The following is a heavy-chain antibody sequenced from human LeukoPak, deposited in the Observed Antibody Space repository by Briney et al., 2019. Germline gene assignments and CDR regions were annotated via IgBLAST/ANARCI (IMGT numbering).Heavy chain of an antibody. D-gene: IGHD4-11*01. CDR1: GGTFISYA. CDR2: IIPIFGTA. V-gene: IGHV1-69*13. CDR3: ARDRPPTVTTDYYYGMDV. J-gene: IGHJ6*02. Sequence: ASVKVSCKASGGTFISYAISWVRQAPGQGLEWMGGIIPIFGTANYAQKFQGRVTITADESTSTAYMELSSLRSEDTAVYYCARDRPPTVTTDYYYGMDVWGQGTTVTVSS.